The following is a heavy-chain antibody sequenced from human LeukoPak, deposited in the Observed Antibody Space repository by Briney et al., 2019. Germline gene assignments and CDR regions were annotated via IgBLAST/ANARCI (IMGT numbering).Heavy chain of an antibody. Sequence: PGGSLRLSCAASGFTFNTYSMNWVRQAPGKGLEWVSYITSSSNTIYYADSVKGRFTVSRDNAKNSLYLQMNSLRDEDTAVYYCARNSVGAAKLDYWGQGTLVTVSS. V-gene: IGHV3-48*02. CDR2: ITSSSNTI. J-gene: IGHJ4*02. D-gene: IGHD1-26*01. CDR1: GFTFNTYS. CDR3: ARNSVGAAKLDY.